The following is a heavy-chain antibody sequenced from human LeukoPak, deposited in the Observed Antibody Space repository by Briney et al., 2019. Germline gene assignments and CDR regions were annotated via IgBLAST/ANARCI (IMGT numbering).Heavy chain of an antibody. CDR2: FDPEDGET. Sequence: ASVRVSCKVSGYTLTKLYTHWVRLAPGTGLEWMGGFDPEDGETIYAQKFQGRVTLTEDTSTDTAYMELSSLRSEDTAVYYCSTWRGGAFDIWGQGTMVTVSS. V-gene: IGHV1-24*01. CDR3: STWRGGAFDI. J-gene: IGHJ3*02. D-gene: IGHD3-16*01. CDR1: GYTLTKLY.